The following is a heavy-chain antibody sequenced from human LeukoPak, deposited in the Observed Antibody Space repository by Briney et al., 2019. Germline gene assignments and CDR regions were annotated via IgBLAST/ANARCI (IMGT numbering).Heavy chain of an antibody. V-gene: IGHV1-8*02. Sequence: EASVKVSCKASGGTFSSYAISWVRQATGQGLEWMGWMNPNSGNTGYAQKFQGRVTMTRNTSISTAYMELSSLRSEDTAVYYCARGPPYSSSWYTWVGYFDYWGQGTLVTVSS. D-gene: IGHD6-13*01. CDR2: MNPNSGNT. J-gene: IGHJ4*02. CDR1: GGTFSSYA. CDR3: ARGPPYSSSWYTWVGYFDY.